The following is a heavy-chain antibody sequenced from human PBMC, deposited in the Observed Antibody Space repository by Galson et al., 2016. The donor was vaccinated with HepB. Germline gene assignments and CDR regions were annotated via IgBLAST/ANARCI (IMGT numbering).Heavy chain of an antibody. D-gene: IGHD4-17*01. V-gene: IGHV3-74*01. J-gene: IGHJ6*02. CDR2: INSDGSST. CDR1: GFPFSRYW. CDR3: VREDYGDDPVYYYYYGMDV. Sequence: SLRLSCAASGFPFSRYWMHWVRQGPGKGLVWVSRINSDGSSTIYADSGRGRFTISRDNAKNMLYLEMNSLRAEDTALYYCVREDYGDDPVYYYYYGMDVWGQGTTVSVSS.